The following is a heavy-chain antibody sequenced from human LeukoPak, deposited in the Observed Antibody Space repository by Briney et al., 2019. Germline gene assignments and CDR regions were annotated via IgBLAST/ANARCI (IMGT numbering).Heavy chain of an antibody. D-gene: IGHD3-22*01. Sequence: GGSLRLSCAVSGFAVSHEYMTWVRQAPGKGLEWLSVIYKDGSTYYADSVKGRFTISRDNSKNTVYLQMNSLRVEDTAVYYCAKIVVITGTDYFDYWGQGTLVTVSS. CDR3: AKIVVITGTDYFDY. V-gene: IGHV3-53*01. CDR1: GFAVSHEY. J-gene: IGHJ4*02. CDR2: IYKDGST.